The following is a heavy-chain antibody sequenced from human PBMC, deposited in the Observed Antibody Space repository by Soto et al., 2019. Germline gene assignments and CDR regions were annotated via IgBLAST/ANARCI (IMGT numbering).Heavy chain of an antibody. CDR1: GFPFPQYD. CDR3: ARDSITRVSSDVPGMDV. Sequence: GGSLRLSCAASGFPFPQYDMNWVRQAPGKGLEWVAAVGRFGNTYYRDSVRGRFTISRDDSRNLVYLQMSRLRLDDTAVYYCARDSITRVSSDVPGMDVWGQGTTVTVSS. J-gene: IGHJ6*02. D-gene: IGHD3-16*01. V-gene: IGHV3-23*01. CDR2: VGRFGNT.